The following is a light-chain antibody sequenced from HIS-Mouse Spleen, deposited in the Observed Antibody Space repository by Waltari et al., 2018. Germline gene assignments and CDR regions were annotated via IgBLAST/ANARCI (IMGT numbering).Light chain of an antibody. Sequence: PGPSITIPCTGTSSDVGGYNYVSWYQQHPGKAPKLMIYEVSKRPSGVPDRFSGSKSGNTASLTVSGLQAEDEADYYCSSYAGSNNLVFGGGTKL. CDR1: SSDVGGYNY. V-gene: IGLV2-8*01. CDR2: EVS. J-gene: IGLJ2*01. CDR3: SSYAGSNNLV.